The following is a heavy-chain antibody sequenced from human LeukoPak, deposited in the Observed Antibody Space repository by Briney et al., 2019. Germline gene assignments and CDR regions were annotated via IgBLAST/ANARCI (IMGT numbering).Heavy chain of an antibody. CDR1: GGSISSYY. D-gene: IGHD3-10*01. CDR2: IYYSGST. CDR3: ARAGAQGSGSYSNFDY. Sequence: SETLSLTCTVSGGSISSYYWSWIRQPPGKGLEWIGYIYYSGSTYYNPSLKSRVTISVDTSKNQFSLKLSSVTAADTAVYYCARAGAQGSGSYSNFDYWGQGTLVTVSS. J-gene: IGHJ4*02. V-gene: IGHV4-59*08.